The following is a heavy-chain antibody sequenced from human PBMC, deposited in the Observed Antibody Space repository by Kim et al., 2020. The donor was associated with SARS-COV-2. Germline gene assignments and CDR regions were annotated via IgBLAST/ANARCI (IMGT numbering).Heavy chain of an antibody. V-gene: IGHV3-30*04. CDR1: GFTFSSYA. CDR3: ARGDLQPWGGTYFDY. Sequence: GGSLRLSCAASGFTFSSYAMHWVRQAPGKGLEWVAVISYDGSNKYYVDSVKGRFTISRDNSKNTLYLQMNSLRAEDTAVYYCARGDLQPWGGTYFDYWGQGTLVTVSS. J-gene: IGHJ4*02. D-gene: IGHD3-16*01. CDR2: ISYDGSNK.